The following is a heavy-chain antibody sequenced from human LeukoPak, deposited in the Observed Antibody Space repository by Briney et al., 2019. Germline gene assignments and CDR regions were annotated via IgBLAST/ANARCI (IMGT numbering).Heavy chain of an antibody. D-gene: IGHD6-6*01. J-gene: IGHJ6*02. Sequence: PGGSLRLSCAASGFTFSSYAMSWVRQAPGKGLEWVSAISGSGGSTYYADSVKGRFTISRDNSKNTLYLQMNSLRAEDTAVYYCAGGYSSSSEPPYYYYGVDVWGQGTTVTVSS. CDR2: ISGSGGST. CDR3: AGGYSSSSEPPYYYYGVDV. V-gene: IGHV3-23*01. CDR1: GFTFSSYA.